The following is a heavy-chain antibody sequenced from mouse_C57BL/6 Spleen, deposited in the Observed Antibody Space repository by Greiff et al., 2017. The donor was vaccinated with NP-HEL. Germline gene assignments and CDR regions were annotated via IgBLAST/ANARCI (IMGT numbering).Heavy chain of an antibody. J-gene: IGHJ2*01. D-gene: IGHD1-1*01. Sequence: EVMLVESGGGLVKPGGSLKLSCAASGFTFSDYGMHWVRQAPEKGLEWVAYISSGSSTIYYADTVKGRFTISRDNAKNTLFLQMTSLRSEDTAMYYCARSNYYGSNDFDYWGQGTTLTVSS. V-gene: IGHV5-17*01. CDR3: ARSNYYGSNDFDY. CDR2: ISSGSSTI. CDR1: GFTFSDYG.